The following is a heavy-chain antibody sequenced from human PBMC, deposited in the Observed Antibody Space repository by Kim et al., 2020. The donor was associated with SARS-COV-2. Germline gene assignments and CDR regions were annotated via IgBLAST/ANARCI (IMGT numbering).Heavy chain of an antibody. V-gene: IGHV3-30*02. D-gene: IGHD3-9*01. Sequence: SVKGRFTITRDNSKNTLYLQMNSLRAEDTAVYYCAKVGDILTGYYYYFDYWGQGTLVTVSS. CDR3: AKVGDILTGYYYYFDY. J-gene: IGHJ4*02.